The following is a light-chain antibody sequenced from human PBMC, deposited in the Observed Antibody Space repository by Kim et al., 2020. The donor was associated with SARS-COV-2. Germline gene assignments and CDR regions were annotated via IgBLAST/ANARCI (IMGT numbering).Light chain of an antibody. V-gene: IGKV3-15*01. CDR1: QTISSN. CDR3: QQYTNLPLT. CDR2: GAS. J-gene: IGKJ4*01. Sequence: VYPGERATRSCRASQTISSNLAWYQQKPGQAPRLLIFGASTRATGIPARFSGSGSGTEFTLTFSSLQSEDSAVYYCQQYTNLPLTFGGGTKVDIK.